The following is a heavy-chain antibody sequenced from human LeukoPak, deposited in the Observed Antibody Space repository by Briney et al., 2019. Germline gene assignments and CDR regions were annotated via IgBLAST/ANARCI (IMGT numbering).Heavy chain of an antibody. J-gene: IGHJ4*02. CDR2: SDADGRLT. D-gene: IGHD3-3*01. CDR1: GFTFKTFA. V-gene: IGHV3-23*01. CDR3: ARAISHFVIGGAAY. Sequence: GGSLRLSCAASGFTFKTFAMSCVGQAPGEGLEWVSSSDADGRLTYYDDSVKGRFTISRDNSRDTLYLQMDSLRAEDSAVYYCARAISHFVIGGAAYWGQGTQVTVSS.